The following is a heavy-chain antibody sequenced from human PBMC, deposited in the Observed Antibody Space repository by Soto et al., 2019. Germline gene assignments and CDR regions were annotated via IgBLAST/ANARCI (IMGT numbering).Heavy chain of an antibody. D-gene: IGHD6-13*01. CDR3: ARILAGAELYFFDY. CDR1: GGSISSYY. Sequence: PSETLSLTCTVSGGSISSYYWSWIRQPPGKGLEWIGYIYYTGSTNYNPSLKSRVTISVDTSKNQFSLKLSSVTAADTAVYYCARILAGAELYFFDYWGKGTLVTVSS. CDR2: IYYTGST. V-gene: IGHV4-59*01. J-gene: IGHJ4*02.